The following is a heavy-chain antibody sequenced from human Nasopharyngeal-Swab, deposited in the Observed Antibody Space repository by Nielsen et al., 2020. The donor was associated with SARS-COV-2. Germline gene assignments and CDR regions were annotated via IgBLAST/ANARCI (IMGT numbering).Heavy chain of an antibody. CDR3: ARDMRYYDYVWGSSHYYYYGMDV. D-gene: IGHD3-16*01. V-gene: IGHV4-34*01. CDR1: GGSFSGYY. CDR2: INHSGST. J-gene: IGHJ6*02. Sequence: SETLSLTCAVYGGSFSGYYWGWIRQPPGKGLEWIGEINHSGSTNYNPSLKSRLTISVDTSKNQFSLKLSSATAADTAVFYCARDMRYYDYVWGSSHYYYYGMDVWGQGTTVTVSS.